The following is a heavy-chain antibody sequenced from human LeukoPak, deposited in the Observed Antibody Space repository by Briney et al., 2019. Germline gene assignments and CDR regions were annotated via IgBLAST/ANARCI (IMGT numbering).Heavy chain of an antibody. J-gene: IGHJ4*02. V-gene: IGHV3-7*03. D-gene: IGHD2-21*02. CDR1: GFTFSSYW. Sequence: GGSLRLSCAASGFTFSSYWMSWVRQAPGKGLEWVANIKQDGSEKYYVDSVKGRFTISRDNSRNSVFLQMNSLRPEDTALYHCAKEVDCPSDCLFFHSWGQGTLVTVSS. CDR2: IKQDGSEK. CDR3: AKEVDCPSDCLFFHS.